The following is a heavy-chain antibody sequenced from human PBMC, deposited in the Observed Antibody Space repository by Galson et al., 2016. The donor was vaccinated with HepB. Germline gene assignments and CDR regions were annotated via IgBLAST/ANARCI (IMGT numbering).Heavy chain of an antibody. V-gene: IGHV4-4*02. Sequence: SLRLSCATSGFTFSGSAVQWVRQASGKGLEWVGEIDQSGGAKYSPSLKSRVIISVDKSKNQFSLRLTSVTAADTAVYYCACSSGWIPKPDYWGQGTLVTVSS. CDR1: GFTFSGSA. CDR2: IDQSGGA. D-gene: IGHD6-19*01. CDR3: ACSSGWIPKPDY. J-gene: IGHJ4*02.